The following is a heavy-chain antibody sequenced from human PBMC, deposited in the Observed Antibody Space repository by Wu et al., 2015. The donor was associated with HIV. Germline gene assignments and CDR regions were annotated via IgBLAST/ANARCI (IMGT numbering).Heavy chain of an antibody. CDR1: GYTFTGYY. D-gene: IGHD4-17*01. CDR3: ARPFTVTTSRAPVYGMDV. J-gene: IGHJ6*02. Sequence: QVRLVQSGAEVRKPGASVKISCKAFGYTFTGYYIHWVRQAPGQGLEWMGIINPSGGSTSYAQKFQGRVTMTRDTSTSTVYMELSSLRSEDTAVYYCARPFTVTTSRAPVYGMDVWGQGTTVTVSS. V-gene: IGHV1-46*01. CDR2: INPSGGST.